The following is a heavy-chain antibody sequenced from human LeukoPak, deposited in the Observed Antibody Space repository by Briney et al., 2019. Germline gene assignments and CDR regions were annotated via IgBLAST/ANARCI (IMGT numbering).Heavy chain of an antibody. V-gene: IGHV3-11*06. CDR2: ISSSNNYT. CDR3: ARVPYDFWSGPSFDP. CDR1: GFTLSDYY. D-gene: IGHD3-3*01. J-gene: IGHJ5*02. Sequence: GGSLRLSCAASGFTLSDYYMSWIRQAPGKGLEWVAYISSSNNYTNYADSVKGRFTISRDNAKNSLYLQTNSPRAEDTAVYYCARVPYDFWSGPSFDPWGQGTLVTVSS.